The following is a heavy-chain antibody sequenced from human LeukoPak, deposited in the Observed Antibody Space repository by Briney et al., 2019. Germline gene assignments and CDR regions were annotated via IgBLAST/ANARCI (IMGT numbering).Heavy chain of an antibody. CDR2: ISGSGGST. D-gene: IGHD6-19*01. CDR1: GFTFTRFN. J-gene: IGHJ4*02. Sequence: GGSLRLSCAASGFTFTRFNMNWVRQAPGKGLECVSAISGSGGSTYSADSLKGRFTISRDNSKNTLYLQINSLRTDDTAVFYCARGGLGSAFDNWGQGTLVTVSS. CDR3: ARGGLGSAFDN. V-gene: IGHV3-23*01.